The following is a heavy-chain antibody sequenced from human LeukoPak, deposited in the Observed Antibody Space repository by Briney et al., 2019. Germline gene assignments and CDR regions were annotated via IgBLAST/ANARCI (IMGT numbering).Heavy chain of an antibody. V-gene: IGHV3-23*01. CDR3: AKGGGRYTIDH. Sequence: PGGSLRLSCAASGFTFSSYGMNWVRQAPGKGLEWVSATSGSGSSPNYSDSVKGRFTISRDNSKNTLYLQMNSLRAEDTALYYCAKGGGRYTIDHWGQGTLVTVSS. D-gene: IGHD3-16*02. J-gene: IGHJ4*02. CDR1: GFTFSSYG. CDR2: TSGSGSSP.